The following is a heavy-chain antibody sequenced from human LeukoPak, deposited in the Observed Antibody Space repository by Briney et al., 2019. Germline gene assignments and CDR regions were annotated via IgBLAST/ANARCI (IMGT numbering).Heavy chain of an antibody. D-gene: IGHD3-22*01. Sequence: PSETLSLTCTVSGGSISSSSYYWGWIRQPPGKGLEWIGSIYYSGSTYYNPSLKSRVTISVDTSKNQFSLKLSSVTAADTAVYYCARDLNPNYYDSSGTADYWGQGTLVTVSS. CDR2: IYYSGST. CDR3: ARDLNPNYYDSSGTADY. CDR1: GGSISSSSYY. J-gene: IGHJ4*02. V-gene: IGHV4-39*07.